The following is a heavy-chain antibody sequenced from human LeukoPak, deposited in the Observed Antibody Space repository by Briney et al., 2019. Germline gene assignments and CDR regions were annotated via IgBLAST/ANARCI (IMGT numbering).Heavy chain of an antibody. J-gene: IGHJ5*02. D-gene: IGHD6-19*01. CDR3: ARAPGVGGGPVAGTNWFDP. CDR1: GGSMSSYY. V-gene: IGHV4-59*01. CDR2: IYHSGTT. Sequence: SETLSLTCTVSGGSMSSYYGIWMRQPPGKGLEWIGYIYHSGTTNYNPSLKSRVTISVDKSKKQFPLKLNSVTAADTAVYYCARAPGVGGGPVAGTNWFDPWGQGTLVTVSS.